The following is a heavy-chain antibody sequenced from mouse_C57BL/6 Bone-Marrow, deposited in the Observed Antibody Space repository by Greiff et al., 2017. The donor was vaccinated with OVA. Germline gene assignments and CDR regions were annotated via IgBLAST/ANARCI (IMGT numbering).Heavy chain of an antibody. CDR1: GYTFTSYG. D-gene: IGHD1-1*01. V-gene: IGHV1-81*01. CDR2: IYPRSGNT. J-gene: IGHJ4*01. Sequence: QVQLQQSGAELARPGASVKLSCKASGYTFTSYGISWVKQRTGQGLEWIGEIYPRSGNTYYNEKFKGKATLTADKSSSTACMELRSLTSDDSAVYFCARPNYGSSYYAMDYWGQGTSVTVSS. CDR3: ARPNYGSSYYAMDY.